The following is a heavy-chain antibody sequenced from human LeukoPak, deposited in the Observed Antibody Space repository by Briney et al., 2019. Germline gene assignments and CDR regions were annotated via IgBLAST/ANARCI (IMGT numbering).Heavy chain of an antibody. J-gene: IGHJ6*03. CDR2: ISYDGSNK. D-gene: IGHD2-8*01. CDR1: GFTFNSYA. CDR3: AKDRCSNGIGCYYYYMDV. Sequence: GGSLRLSCAASGFTFNSYAMIWVRQAPGKGLEWVAVISYDGSNKYYADSVKGRFTISRDNSKNTLYLQMNSLRAEDTAVYYCAKDRCSNGIGCYYYYMDVWGKGTTVTISS. V-gene: IGHV3-30*18.